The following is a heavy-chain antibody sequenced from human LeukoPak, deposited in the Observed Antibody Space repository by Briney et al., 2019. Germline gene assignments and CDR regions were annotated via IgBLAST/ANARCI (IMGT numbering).Heavy chain of an antibody. J-gene: IGHJ4*02. D-gene: IGHD3-10*01. CDR2: IIPILGIA. Sequence: SVKVSCKASGGTFSSYAISWVRQTPGQGLEWMGRIIPILGIANYAQKFQGRVTITADKSTSTAYMELSSLRSEDTAVYYCARVDSGTYVSYWGQGTLVTVSS. CDR3: ARVDSGTYVSY. V-gene: IGHV1-69*04. CDR1: GGTFSSYA.